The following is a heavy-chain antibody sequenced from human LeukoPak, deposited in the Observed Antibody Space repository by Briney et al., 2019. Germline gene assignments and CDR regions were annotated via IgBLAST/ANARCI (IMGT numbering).Heavy chain of an antibody. D-gene: IGHD3-22*01. CDR1: GGSISSYY. V-gene: IGHV4-59*01. J-gene: IGHJ4*02. CDR2: IYYSGST. Sequence: PSETLSLTCTVSGGSISSYYWSWIRQPPGKGLEWIGYIYYSGSTNYNPSLKSRVTISVDTSKNQFSLKLSSVTAADTAVYYCARLRMGVITYWGQGTLVTVSS. CDR3: ARLRMGVITY.